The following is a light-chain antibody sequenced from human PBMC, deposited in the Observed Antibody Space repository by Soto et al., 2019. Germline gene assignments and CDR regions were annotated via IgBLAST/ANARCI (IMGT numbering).Light chain of an antibody. CDR3: VLYMGSGIWV. CDR2: NTS. CDR1: SGSVSTSYY. Sequence: QTVVTQEPSFSVSPGRTVTLTCGLSSGSVSTSYYPSWYQQTPGQAPRTLIYNTSTRSSGVPDRFSGSILGNKAALTITGAQADDESDYYCVLYMGSGIWVFGGGTQLTVL. V-gene: IGLV8-61*01. J-gene: IGLJ3*02.